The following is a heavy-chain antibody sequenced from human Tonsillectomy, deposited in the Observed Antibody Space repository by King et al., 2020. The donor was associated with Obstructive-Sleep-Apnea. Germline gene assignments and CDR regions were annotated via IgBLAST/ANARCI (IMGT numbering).Heavy chain of an antibody. D-gene: IGHD3-9*01. J-gene: IGHJ4*02. Sequence: VQLVESGGGLVKPGGSLRLSCAASGFTFSDYYMSWIRQAPGKGLEWISDIRGSGSSIYYADSVKGRFTISRDNAKNSLYLQMNSLSAEDTAVYYCAGGLRYFDWFFPLDFWGQGTLVTVSS. V-gene: IGHV3-11*01. CDR3: AGGLRYFDWFFPLDF. CDR1: GFTFSDYY. CDR2: IRGSGSSI.